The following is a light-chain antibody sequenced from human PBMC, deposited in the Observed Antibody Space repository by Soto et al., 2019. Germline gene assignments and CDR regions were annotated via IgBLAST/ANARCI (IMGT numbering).Light chain of an antibody. CDR3: HQYYSAPFT. CDR1: QSVLYSSDNKNY. CDR2: RAS. V-gene: IGKV4-1*01. J-gene: IGKJ3*01. Sequence: DIVMTQSPDSLAVSLGERATINCKSSQSVLYSSDNKNYLTWYQQKPGQPPRLLIYRASIRESGVPDRFSGSGSGTDFTLTISSLQAEDVAVYYCHQYYSAPFTFGPGTKVDIK.